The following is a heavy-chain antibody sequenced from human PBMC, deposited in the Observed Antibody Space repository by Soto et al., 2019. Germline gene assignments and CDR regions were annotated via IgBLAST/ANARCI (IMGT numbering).Heavy chain of an antibody. CDR1: GFSFSSYS. CDR2: ISGGGDTI. J-gene: IGHJ4*02. V-gene: IGHV3-48*02. Sequence: EVQLVESGGGLVQPGGSLRLSCAASGFSFSSYSMNWVRQAPGKGLEWISYISGGGDTINYADSVKGRFTISRDNAKSSLYLQMNSLRDEATAVYYCAKRRGLDIPDFDYWGQGTLVTVSS. CDR3: AKRRGLDIPDFDY. D-gene: IGHD6-25*01.